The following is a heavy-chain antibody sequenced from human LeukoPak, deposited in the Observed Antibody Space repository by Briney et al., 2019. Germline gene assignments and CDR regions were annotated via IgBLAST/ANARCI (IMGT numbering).Heavy chain of an antibody. Sequence: PSETLSLTCTVSGVSTSSSSYHWDWIRQPPGKGLEWIGSIYDSGSTYYSPSLKSRVTISVDTSKNQFSLKLRAVTAADTAVYYCTRQVLHTAMDYWGQGTLVTVSS. CDR3: TRQVLHTAMDY. CDR1: GVSTSSSSYH. V-gene: IGHV4-39*01. D-gene: IGHD5-18*01. J-gene: IGHJ4*02. CDR2: IYDSGST.